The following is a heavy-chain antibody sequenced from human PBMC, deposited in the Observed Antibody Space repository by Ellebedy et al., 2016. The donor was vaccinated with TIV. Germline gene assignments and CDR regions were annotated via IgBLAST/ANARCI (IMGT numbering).Heavy chain of an antibody. D-gene: IGHD6-19*01. Sequence: GGSLRLXXAASGFTFSSYSMNWVRQAPGKGLEWVSYISSSSSTIYYADSVKGRFTISRDNAKNSLYLQMNSLRDEDTAVYYCAVYSSGWFDYWGQGTLVTVSS. J-gene: IGHJ4*02. CDR2: ISSSSSTI. V-gene: IGHV3-48*02. CDR1: GFTFSSYS. CDR3: AVYSSGWFDY.